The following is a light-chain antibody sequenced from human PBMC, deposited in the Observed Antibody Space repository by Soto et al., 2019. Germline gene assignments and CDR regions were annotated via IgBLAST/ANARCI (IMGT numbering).Light chain of an antibody. CDR1: SSNIGAGHD. V-gene: IGLV1-40*01. Sequence: HSVLTQPPSVSAAPWQRVTISCTGSSSNIGAGHDVHWYQQLPGTAPKLLIYANKNRPAGVPDRFSASKSDTSASLAITGLQAEDEADYYCQSYDTSPSGYVFGTGTKATVL. CDR3: QSYDTSPSGYV. J-gene: IGLJ1*01. CDR2: ANK.